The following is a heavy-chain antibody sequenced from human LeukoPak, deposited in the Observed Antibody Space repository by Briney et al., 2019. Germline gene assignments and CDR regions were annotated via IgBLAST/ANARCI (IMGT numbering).Heavy chain of an antibody. CDR3: VRRGYCSSSCYLDY. D-gene: IGHD2-2*01. J-gene: IGHJ4*02. CDR1: GFTFSRYW. CDR2: IKQDGSEK. Sequence: GGSLRLSCAASGFTFSRYWMSWVRQAPGKGLEWVANIKQDGSEKYYVDSVKGRFTISRDNAKNSLYLQMNSLRAEDTAVYYCVRRGYCSSSCYLDYWGQGTLVTVSS. V-gene: IGHV3-7*01.